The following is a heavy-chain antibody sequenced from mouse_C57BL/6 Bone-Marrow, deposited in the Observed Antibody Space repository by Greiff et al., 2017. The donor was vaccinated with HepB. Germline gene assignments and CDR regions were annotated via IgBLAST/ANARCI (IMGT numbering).Heavy chain of an antibody. Sequence: QVQLKESGAELVRPGTSVKVSCKASGYAFTNYLIEWVKQRPGQGLEWIGVINPGSGGTNYNEKFKGKATLTADKSSSTAYMQLSSLTSEDSAVYFCARFELRAYFDYWGQGTTLTVSS. CDR2: INPGSGGT. D-gene: IGHD1-1*01. J-gene: IGHJ2*01. CDR3: ARFELRAYFDY. CDR1: GYAFTNYL. V-gene: IGHV1-54*01.